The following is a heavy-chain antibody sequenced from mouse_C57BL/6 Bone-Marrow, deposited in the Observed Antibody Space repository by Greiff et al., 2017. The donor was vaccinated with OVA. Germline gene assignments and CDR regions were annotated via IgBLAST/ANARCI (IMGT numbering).Heavy chain of an antibody. CDR3: ARLDDLDY. Sequence: QVQLQQSGPGLVQPSQSLSITCTVSGFSLTSYGVHWVRQSPGKGLEWLGVLWSGGSTDYNAAFISRLSISKDNSKSQVFFKMNSLQADDTAIYYCARLDDLDYWGQGTTLTVSS. V-gene: IGHV2-2*01. CDR1: GFSLTSYG. J-gene: IGHJ2*01. CDR2: LWSGGST.